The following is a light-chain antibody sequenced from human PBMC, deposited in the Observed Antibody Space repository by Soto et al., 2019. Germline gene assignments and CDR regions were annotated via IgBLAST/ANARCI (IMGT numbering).Light chain of an antibody. V-gene: IGLV2-14*01. Sequence: QSELTQPASLSGSPGQSVTISCTGTNSDIGAYDYVSWFQQHPGKAPKHMISEVNNRPSGVSKRFSGSNPGNTANLTISGLEVGDEADYFCLAYNSRRTHVFGTGTKVTVL. CDR2: EVN. CDR3: LAYNSRRTHV. J-gene: IGLJ1*01. CDR1: NSDIGAYDY.